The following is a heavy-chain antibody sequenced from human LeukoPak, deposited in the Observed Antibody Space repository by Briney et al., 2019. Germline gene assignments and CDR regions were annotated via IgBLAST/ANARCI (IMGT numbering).Heavy chain of an antibody. CDR1: GSTFSNYG. J-gene: IGHJ4*02. D-gene: IGHD2-8*01. Sequence: TGGSLRLSCAASGSTFSNYGMHWVRQAPVKGLEHVSTITSNGGSTYYANSVKGRFTISRDNSKNTLYLQMGSLRAEDMAVYYCTRLRGGWSQGYADYWGQGTLVTVSS. CDR2: ITSNGGST. CDR3: TRLRGGWSQGYADY. V-gene: IGHV3-64*01.